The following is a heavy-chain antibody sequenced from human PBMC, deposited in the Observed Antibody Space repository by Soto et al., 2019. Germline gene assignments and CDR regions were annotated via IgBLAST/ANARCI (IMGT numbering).Heavy chain of an antibody. Sequence: GGSLRLSWAASGFTFSSYGMHWVLQAPCKGLEWVAVISYDGSNKYYADSVKGRFTISRDNSKNTLYLQMNSLRAEDTAVYYCAKGWYHYDRHGYYRNAFDIWGQGTMVTVSS. D-gene: IGHD3-22*01. CDR2: ISYDGSNK. J-gene: IGHJ3*02. V-gene: IGHV3-30*18. CDR3: AKGWYHYDRHGYYRNAFDI. CDR1: GFTFSSYG.